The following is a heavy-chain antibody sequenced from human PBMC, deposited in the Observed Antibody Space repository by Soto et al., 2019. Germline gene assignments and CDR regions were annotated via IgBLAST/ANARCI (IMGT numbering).Heavy chain of an antibody. D-gene: IGHD2-15*01. CDR3: ARASGYCSGGSCYSPEYFQH. Sequence: SAKVCLKASGGTFSSYAISWVRQAPVQGLEWMGGIIPIFGTANYAQKFQGRVTITADKSTSTAYMELSSLRSEDTAVYYCARASGYCSGGSCYSPEYFQHWGQGTLVTVYS. CDR2: IIPIFGTA. J-gene: IGHJ1*01. CDR1: GGTFSSYA. V-gene: IGHV1-69*06.